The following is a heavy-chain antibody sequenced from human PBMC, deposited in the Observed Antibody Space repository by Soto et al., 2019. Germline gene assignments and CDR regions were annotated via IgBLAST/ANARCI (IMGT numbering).Heavy chain of an antibody. CDR2: ISYDGSNK. V-gene: IGHV3-30*18. Sequence: GGSLRLSCAASGFTFCSYGMHWVRQAPGKGLEWVAVISYDGSNKYYADSVKGRFTISRDNSKNTLYLQMNSLRAEDTAVYYCAKVDNYYDSSVLVDYWGQGTLVTVSS. CDR3: AKVDNYYDSSVLVDY. CDR1: GFTFCSYG. D-gene: IGHD3-22*01. J-gene: IGHJ4*02.